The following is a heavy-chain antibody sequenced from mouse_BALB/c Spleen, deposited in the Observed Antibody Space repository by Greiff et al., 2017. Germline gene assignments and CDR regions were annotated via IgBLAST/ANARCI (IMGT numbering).Heavy chain of an antibody. V-gene: IGHV2-2*01. J-gene: IGHJ3*01. CDR1: GFSLTSYG. CDR2: IWSGGST. D-gene: IGHD1-1*01. Sequence: VQLQQSGPGLVQPSQSLSITCTVSGFSLTSYGVHWVRQSPGKGLEWLGVIWSGGSTDYNAAFISRLSISKDNSKSQVFLKMNSLQTDDTAIYYCVRDSYGSSEAWFAYWGQGTLVTVSA. CDR3: VRDSYGSSEAWFAY.